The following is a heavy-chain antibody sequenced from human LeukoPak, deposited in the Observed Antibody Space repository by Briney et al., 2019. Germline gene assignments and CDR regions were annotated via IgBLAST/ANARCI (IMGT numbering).Heavy chain of an antibody. CDR3: ARAPIPYYYGSGSPGYYYYYYGMDV. V-gene: IGHV1-69*13. Sequence: GASVKVSCKASGGTFSSYAISWVRQAPGQGLEWMGGIIPIFGTANYAQKFQGRVTITADESTSTAYMELSSLRSEDTAVYYCARAPIPYYYGSGSPGYYYYYYGMDVWGNGTTVTVSS. CDR2: IIPIFGTA. J-gene: IGHJ6*04. D-gene: IGHD3-10*01. CDR1: GGTFSSYA.